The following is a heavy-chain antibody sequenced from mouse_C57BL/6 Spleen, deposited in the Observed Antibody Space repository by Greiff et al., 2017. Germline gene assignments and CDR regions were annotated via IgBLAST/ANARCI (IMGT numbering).Heavy chain of an antibody. Sequence: QVQLQQSGAELVRPGTSVKVSCKASGYAFTNYLIEWVKQRPGQGLEWIGVINPGSGGTNYTEKFKGKATLTADKSSSTAYMQLSSLTSEDSAVYFCASAYYSNYYFDYWGQGTTLTVSS. CDR1: GYAFTNYL. CDR2: INPGSGGT. J-gene: IGHJ2*01. D-gene: IGHD2-5*01. V-gene: IGHV1-54*01. CDR3: ASAYYSNYYFDY.